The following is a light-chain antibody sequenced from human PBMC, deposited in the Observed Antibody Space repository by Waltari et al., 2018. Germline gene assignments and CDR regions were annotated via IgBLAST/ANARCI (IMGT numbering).Light chain of an antibody. CDR2: TAS. CDR3: QESYSSPPST. V-gene: IGKV1-39*01. Sequence: DIQMTQSPSSLSAVVGDRVTITCRASQSIGNYLNLYQQKPGKAPQLLIYTASSLQRGVPSRFSGRGSGTEFSLTISGLQPDDFATYYCQESYSSPPSTFGQGTKVDIK. CDR1: QSIGNY. J-gene: IGKJ1*01.